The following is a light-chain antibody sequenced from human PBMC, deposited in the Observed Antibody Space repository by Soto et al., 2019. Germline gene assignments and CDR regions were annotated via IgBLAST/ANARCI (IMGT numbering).Light chain of an antibody. V-gene: IGKV3-11*01. J-gene: IGKJ4*01. Sequence: EIVLTQSPATLSLSPGERATLSCRASQSVSSYLAWYQQKPGQAPRLLIYDASIWATGILARLSGSGSGTAFSLTISILEPEDFSVYYCQQRSNWPELTFGGGTKVEIK. CDR2: DAS. CDR3: QQRSNWPELT. CDR1: QSVSSY.